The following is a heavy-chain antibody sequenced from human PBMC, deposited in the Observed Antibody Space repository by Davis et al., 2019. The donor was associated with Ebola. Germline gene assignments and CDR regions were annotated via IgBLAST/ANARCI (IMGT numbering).Heavy chain of an antibody. CDR2: ISGDGGST. CDR3: AKDSSSQTHYYYGMDV. V-gene: IGHV3-43*02. CDR1: GFTFDDYA. D-gene: IGHD6-13*01. J-gene: IGHJ6*02. Sequence: GGSLRLSCAASGFTFDDYAMHWVRQAPGKGLEWVSLISGDGGSTYYADSVKGRFTISRDNSKNSLYLQMNSLRAEDTALYYCAKDSSSQTHYYYGMDVWGQGTTVTVSS.